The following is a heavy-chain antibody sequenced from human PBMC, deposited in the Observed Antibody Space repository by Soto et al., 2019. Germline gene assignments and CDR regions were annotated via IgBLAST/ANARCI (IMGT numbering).Heavy chain of an antibody. CDR3: ARLDWDSSSWYSPPALYYFDY. CDR2: ISAYNGNT. CDR1: GYTFTSYG. Sequence: ASVKVSCKASGYTFTSYGISWVRQAPGQGLEWMGWISAYNGNTNYAQKLQGRVTMTTDTSTSTAYMELRSLRSDDTAVYYCARLDWDSSSWYSPPALYYFDYWGKGTLVTVSS. D-gene: IGHD6-13*01. J-gene: IGHJ4*02. V-gene: IGHV1-18*01.